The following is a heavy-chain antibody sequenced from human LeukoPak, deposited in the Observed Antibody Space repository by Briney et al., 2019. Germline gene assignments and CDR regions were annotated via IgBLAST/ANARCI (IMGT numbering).Heavy chain of an antibody. CDR1: GYTFTSYG. J-gene: IGHJ4*02. Sequence: GASVKVSCKASGYTFTSYGISWVRQAPGQGLEWMGWISAYNGNTNYAQKLQGRVTMTTDTSTSTAYMELRSLRSDDTAVYYCARDRGIADELVFDYWGQGTLVTVSS. CDR2: ISAYNGNT. D-gene: IGHD6-13*01. V-gene: IGHV1-18*01. CDR3: ARDRGIADELVFDY.